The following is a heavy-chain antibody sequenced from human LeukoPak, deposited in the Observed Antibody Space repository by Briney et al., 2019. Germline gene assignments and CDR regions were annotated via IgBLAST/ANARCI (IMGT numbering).Heavy chain of an antibody. CDR1: GGSITSSNW. Sequence: SGTLSLTCAVSGGSITSSNWWSWVRQPPGKGLEWIGEFYHGGNTNYNPSLKSRVSISVDKSKNQFSLKLSSVTAADTAVYYCARSIVGANAFDYWGQGTLVSVSS. V-gene: IGHV4-4*02. D-gene: IGHD1-26*01. CDR2: FYHGGNT. CDR3: ARSIVGANAFDY. J-gene: IGHJ4*02.